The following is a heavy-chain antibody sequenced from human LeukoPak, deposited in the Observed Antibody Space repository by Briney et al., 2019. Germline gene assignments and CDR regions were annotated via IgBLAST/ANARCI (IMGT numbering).Heavy chain of an antibody. CDR3: ARVNDFWSGYYRYYYMDV. Sequence: GGSLRLSCAASGFSFSSYTMSWVRQAPGKGLEWVSYISSSGSTIYYADSVKGRFTISRDNAKNSLYLQMNSLRAEDTAVYYCARVNDFWSGYYRYYYMDVWGKGTTVTVSS. D-gene: IGHD3-3*01. J-gene: IGHJ6*03. CDR1: GFSFSSYT. CDR2: ISSSGSTI. V-gene: IGHV3-48*04.